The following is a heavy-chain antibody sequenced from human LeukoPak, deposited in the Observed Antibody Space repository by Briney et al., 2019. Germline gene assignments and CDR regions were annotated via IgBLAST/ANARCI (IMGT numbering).Heavy chain of an antibody. J-gene: IGHJ4*02. Sequence: GGSLRLSCAASAFSLNAYNMNWVRQAPGKGLEWVSSISYTGTYIYYADSVKGRFTISRDHSKNTLYLQMDNLRAEDTAVYDCAKDANLLGLFDYWGQGILVTVSS. CDR3: AKDANLLGLFDY. V-gene: IGHV3-21*04. CDR1: AFSLNAYN. CDR2: ISYTGTYI. D-gene: IGHD2-8*02.